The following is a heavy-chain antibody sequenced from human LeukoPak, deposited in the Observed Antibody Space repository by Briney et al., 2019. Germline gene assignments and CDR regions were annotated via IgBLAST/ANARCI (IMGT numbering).Heavy chain of an antibody. CDR1: GFTFSSYS. V-gene: IGHV3-21*01. Sequence: PGGSLRLSCAASGFTFSSYSMNWVRQAPGKGLEWVSSISSSSSYIYYADSVKGRFTISRDNAKNSLYLQMNSLRAEDTAVYYCARGNYGSGSYGLTNWFDPWGQGILVTVFS. CDR2: ISSSSSYI. J-gene: IGHJ5*02. D-gene: IGHD3-10*01. CDR3: ARGNYGSGSYGLTNWFDP.